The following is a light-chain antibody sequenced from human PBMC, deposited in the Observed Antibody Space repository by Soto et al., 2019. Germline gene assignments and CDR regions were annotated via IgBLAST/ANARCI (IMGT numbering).Light chain of an antibody. CDR2: ATS. CDR1: QSISSY. V-gene: IGKV1-39*01. Sequence: DIQMTQSPSCLSASVGDRVTITCRASQSISSYVNWYQQKPGKAPKLLIYATSSLQSGVPSRFSGSGSGTDFTLTISSLQPEDFATYYCQQSYSTPLTCGGGTKVEIK. CDR3: QQSYSTPLT. J-gene: IGKJ4*01.